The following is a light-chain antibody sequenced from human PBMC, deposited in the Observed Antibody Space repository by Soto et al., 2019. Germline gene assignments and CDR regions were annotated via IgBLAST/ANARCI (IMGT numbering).Light chain of an antibody. V-gene: IGKV1-5*01. CDR3: QQFAISTT. CDR2: DAS. CDR1: QHIERW. Sequence: IQMTQSPSTLSSSGGDRVTITCRASQHIERWMAWYQQKPGKAPSLLIFDASTLHSGVPSRFSGSGSGTDFTLTISSLQPDDFAPYYCQQFAISTTFGQATKVDI. J-gene: IGKJ1*01.